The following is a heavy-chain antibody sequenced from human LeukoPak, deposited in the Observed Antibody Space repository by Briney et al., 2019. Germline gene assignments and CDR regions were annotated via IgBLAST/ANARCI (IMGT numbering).Heavy chain of an antibody. D-gene: IGHD3-10*01. V-gene: IGHV3-7*04. CDR2: IKHDGSEA. CDR1: GFTVSNNY. CDR3: TRDALFGSGRTHLDF. J-gene: IGHJ4*02. Sequence: PGGSLRLSCAASGFTVSNNYMSWVRQAPGKGLEWVANIKHDGSEAHYVGSVKGRFTISRDNAKNSVSLQMNSLNVDDTGVYFCTRDALFGSGRTHLDFWSQGTLISVSS.